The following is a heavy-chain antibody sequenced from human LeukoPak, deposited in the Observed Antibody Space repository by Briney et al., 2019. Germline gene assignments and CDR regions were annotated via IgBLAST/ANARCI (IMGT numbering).Heavy chain of an antibody. Sequence: GGSLRLSCAASGFTFSSYIMNWVRQAPGKGLEWVSSISSSSSYIYYADSVKGRFTISRENAKNSLYLQMNSLRAEDTAVYYCARSYYDILTGYKEYYFDYWGQGTLVTVSS. CDR3: ARSYYDILTGYKEYYFDY. CDR1: GFTFSSYI. J-gene: IGHJ4*02. D-gene: IGHD3-9*01. V-gene: IGHV3-21*01. CDR2: ISSSSSYI.